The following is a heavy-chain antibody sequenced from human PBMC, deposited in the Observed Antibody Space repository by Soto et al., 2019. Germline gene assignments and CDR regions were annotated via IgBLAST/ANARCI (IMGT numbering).Heavy chain of an antibody. CDR3: ARQCITMVRGVIITDCGPLNWFDP. CDR2: ISAYNGNT. V-gene: IGHV1-18*01. J-gene: IGHJ5*02. CDR1: GYTFTSYG. D-gene: IGHD3-10*01. Sequence: VASVKVSCKASGYTFTSYGISWVRQAPGQGLEWMGWISAYNGNTNYAQKLQGRVTMTTDTSTSTAYMELRSLRSDDTAVYYCARQCITMVRGVIITDCGPLNWFDPWGQGTLVTVSS.